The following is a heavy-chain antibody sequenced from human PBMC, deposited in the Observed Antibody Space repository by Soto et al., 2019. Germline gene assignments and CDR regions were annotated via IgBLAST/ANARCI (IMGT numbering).Heavy chain of an antibody. CDR3: AKSISGSYVGLDYHYGMDV. CDR2: ISYDGSNK. D-gene: IGHD1-26*01. CDR1: GFTFSSYG. V-gene: IGHV3-30*18. J-gene: IGHJ6*02. Sequence: GGSLRLSCAASGFTFSSYGMHWVRQAPGKGLEWVAVISYDGSNKYYADSVKGRFTISRDNSKNTLYLQMNSLRAEDTAVYYCAKSISGSYVGLDYHYGMDVWGQGTTVTVSS.